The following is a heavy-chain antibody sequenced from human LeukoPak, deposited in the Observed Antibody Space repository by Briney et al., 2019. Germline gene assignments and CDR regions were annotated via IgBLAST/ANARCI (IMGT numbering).Heavy chain of an antibody. CDR2: IYPGNSDT. D-gene: IGHD3-22*01. V-gene: IGHV5-51*01. J-gene: IGHJ5*02. CDR1: GSCFTSYW. Sequence: GESLKISCKGAGSCFTSYWIGWVRQMPGKGLERMAIIYPGNSDTRYSPSFQSQVTISADNSITTAYLQWRGLKASDTAMYYCARHSDSSGYSFNWFDPWGQGTLVTVSS. CDR3: ARHSDSSGYSFNWFDP.